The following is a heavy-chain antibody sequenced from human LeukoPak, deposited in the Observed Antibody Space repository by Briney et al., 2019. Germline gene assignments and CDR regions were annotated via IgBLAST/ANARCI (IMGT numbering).Heavy chain of an antibody. V-gene: IGHV3-20*04. CDR1: GFTFDDYG. J-gene: IGHJ4*02. D-gene: IGHD3-22*01. Sequence: GGSLRLSCAASGFTFDDYGMSWVRQAPGKGLEWVSGINWNGGSTGYADSVKGRFTISRDNAKNSLYLQMNSLRAEDTAVYYCARAYRAYYDSSGYYGYWGQGTLVTVSS. CDR2: INWNGGST. CDR3: ARAYRAYYDSSGYYGY.